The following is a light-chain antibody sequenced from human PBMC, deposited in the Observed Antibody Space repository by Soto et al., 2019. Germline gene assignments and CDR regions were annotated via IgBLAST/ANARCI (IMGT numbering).Light chain of an antibody. CDR1: QSVPSNF. Sequence: EIVLTQSPGTLSLSPGERATLYCRASQSVPSNFLAWYQQRPGQAPTLLIYDASRRAAGIPDRFSGSGSGTDFTLTISRLEPEDFAVYYCQQYDSSWTFGQGTKVEIK. J-gene: IGKJ1*01. CDR3: QQYDSSWT. V-gene: IGKV3-20*01. CDR2: DAS.